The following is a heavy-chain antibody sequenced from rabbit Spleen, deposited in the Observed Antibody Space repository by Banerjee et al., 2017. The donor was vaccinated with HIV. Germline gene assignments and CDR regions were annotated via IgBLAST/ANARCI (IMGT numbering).Heavy chain of an antibody. V-gene: IGHV1S44*01. CDR3: ARGSPTWLDI. J-gene: IGHJ3*01. CDR1: GIDFSTYG. CDR2: ISTVGSA. D-gene: IGHD3-1*01. Sequence: QSLEESGGDLVKPEGSLTLTCTASGIDFSTYGITWVRQAPGKGLEYIGLISTVGSAYYSNWASGRFTISKTSSTTVGLQMTSLTAADTATYFCARGSPTWLDIWGPGTLVTVS.